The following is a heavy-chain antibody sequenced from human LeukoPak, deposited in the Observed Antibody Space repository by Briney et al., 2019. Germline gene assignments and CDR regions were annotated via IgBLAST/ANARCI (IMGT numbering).Heavy chain of an antibody. CDR1: GFTFSSYA. CDR3: ARGAAAMADYFDY. V-gene: IGHV3-30-3*01. Sequence: GRSLRLSCAASGFTFSSYAMHWVRQAPGKGLERVAVISYDGSNKYYADSVKGRFTISRDNSKNTLYLQMNSLRAEDTAVYYCARGAAAMADYFDYWGQGTLVTVSS. D-gene: IGHD2-2*01. CDR2: ISYDGSNK. J-gene: IGHJ4*02.